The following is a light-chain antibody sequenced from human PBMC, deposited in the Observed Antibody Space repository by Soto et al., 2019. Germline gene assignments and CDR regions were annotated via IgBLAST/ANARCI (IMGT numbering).Light chain of an antibody. Sequence: DIQMTQSPSSLSASVGDRVTITCRASQSISSYLNWYQQKPGKDPKLLIYAASNRATGIPARFSGSGSGTDFNLTISRLEPEDFAVYYCQQHFNGPITFGQGTRLEIK. J-gene: IGKJ5*01. V-gene: IGKV1-39*01. CDR2: AAS. CDR1: QSISSY. CDR3: QQHFNGPIT.